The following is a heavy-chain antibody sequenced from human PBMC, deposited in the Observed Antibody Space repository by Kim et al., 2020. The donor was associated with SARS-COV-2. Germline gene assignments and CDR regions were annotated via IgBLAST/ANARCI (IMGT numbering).Heavy chain of an antibody. CDR2: INPNSGGT. CDR1: GYTFTGYY. Sequence: ASVKVSCKASGYTFTGYYMHWVRQAPGQGLEWMGWINPNSGGTNYAQKFQGRVTMTRDTSISTAYMELSRLRSDDTAVYYCAIPAAKYSKAALAVAGTRNYYGMDVWGQGTTVTVSS. V-gene: IGHV1-2*02. D-gene: IGHD6-19*01. J-gene: IGHJ6*02. CDR3: AIPAAKYSKAALAVAGTRNYYGMDV.